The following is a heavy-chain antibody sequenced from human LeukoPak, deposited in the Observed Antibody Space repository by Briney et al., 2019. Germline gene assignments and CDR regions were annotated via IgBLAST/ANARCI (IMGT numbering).Heavy chain of an antibody. CDR2: IGTAGDT. CDR1: GFTFSSYD. CDR3: ARGRGSSSGNAFDI. J-gene: IGHJ3*02. V-gene: IGHV3-13*01. D-gene: IGHD3-22*01. Sequence: GESLRLSCAASGFTFSSYDMHWVRQATGKGLEWVSAIGTAGDTYYPGSVKGRFTISRENAKNSLYLQMNSLRAGDTAVYYCARGRGSSSGNAFDIWGQGTMVTVSS.